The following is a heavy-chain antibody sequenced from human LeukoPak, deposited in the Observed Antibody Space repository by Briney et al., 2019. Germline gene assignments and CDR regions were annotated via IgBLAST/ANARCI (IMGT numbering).Heavy chain of an antibody. CDR2: INPSSGST. D-gene: IGHD3-10*01. Sequence: ASVKVSCKASGYTFTSSCMHWVRQAPGQGLEWMGIINPSSGSTSYAQKFQGRVTMTRDMSTSTVYMDLSSLRSEDTAVYYCASKPYGSGAKSLDYWGQGTLVTVSS. V-gene: IGHV1-46*01. CDR3: ASKPYGSGAKSLDY. J-gene: IGHJ4*02. CDR1: GYTFTSSC.